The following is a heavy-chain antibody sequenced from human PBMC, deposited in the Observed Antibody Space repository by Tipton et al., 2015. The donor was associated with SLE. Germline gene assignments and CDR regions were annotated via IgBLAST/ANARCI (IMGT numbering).Heavy chain of an antibody. J-gene: IGHJ6*02. CDR1: GYSLSSGYY. Sequence: TLSLTCVVSGYSLSSGYYWGWIRQPPGKGLEWIGYIYYSGSTNYNPSLKSRVTISVDTSKNQFSLKLSSVTAADTAVYYCARSPGYCSGGSCYELSGMDVWGQGTTVTVSS. CDR3: ARSPGYCSGGSCYELSGMDV. CDR2: IYYSGST. D-gene: IGHD2-15*01. V-gene: IGHV4-38-2*01.